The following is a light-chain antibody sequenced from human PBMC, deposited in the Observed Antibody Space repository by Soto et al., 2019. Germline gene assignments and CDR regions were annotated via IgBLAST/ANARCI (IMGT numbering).Light chain of an antibody. CDR3: GTWDSSLRGVV. V-gene: IGLV1-51*01. J-gene: IGLJ2*01. Sequence: QSVLTQPPSVSAAPGQQISIPCSGSSSNVGKNYVSWYQQLPGTAPKLLIYDNSQRPSRIPDRFSGSKSGTSATLGITGLQAGDEADYYCGTWDSSLRGVVLGGGTKLTVL. CDR2: DNS. CDR1: SSNVGKNY.